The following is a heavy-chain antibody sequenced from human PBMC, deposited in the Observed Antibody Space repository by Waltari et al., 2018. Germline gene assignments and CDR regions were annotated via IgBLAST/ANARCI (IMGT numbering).Heavy chain of an antibody. J-gene: IGHJ3*02. D-gene: IGHD3-22*01. CDR3: ASPRYDSSGYYYGAGAFDI. CDR2: IYHGGTT. V-gene: IGHV4-38-2*02. CDR1: GTFISRGYY. Sequence: QLQLQESGPGVVKPSETLSLTCTVSGTFISRGYYWGWVRQAPGKGLEWVASIYHGGTTYYNPSLESRATISVDTSKNQFSLKLTSVTPADAAVYYCASPRYDSSGYYYGAGAFDIWGQGTMVTVSS.